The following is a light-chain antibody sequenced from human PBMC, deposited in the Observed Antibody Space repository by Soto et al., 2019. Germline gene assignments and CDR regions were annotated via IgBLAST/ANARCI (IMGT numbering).Light chain of an antibody. Sequence: MPQSPSSLSASVGATVSGTCRASQSVSGWLAWYRPKRGQAPRLLIYDASNRATGIPARFSGSGYGTDGTLIISSLQAEDVAIDYGQQYYDTHSTVGQGTKVDIK. CDR2: DAS. CDR3: QQYYDTHST. J-gene: IGKJ1*01. CDR1: QSVSGW. V-gene: IGKV3D-15*01.